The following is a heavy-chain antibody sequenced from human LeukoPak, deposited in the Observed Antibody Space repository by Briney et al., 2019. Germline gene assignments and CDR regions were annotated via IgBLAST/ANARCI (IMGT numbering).Heavy chain of an antibody. CDR3: AKDMGC. CDR1: GFTFDDYA. V-gene: IGHV3-9*01. Sequence: PGGPLRLSCAASGFTFDDYAMHWVRQAPGKGLEWVSGISWNSGSIGYADSVKGRFTISRDNAKNSLYLQMNSLRVEDTALYYCAKDMGCWGQGTLVTVSS. CDR2: ISWNSGSI. J-gene: IGHJ4*02.